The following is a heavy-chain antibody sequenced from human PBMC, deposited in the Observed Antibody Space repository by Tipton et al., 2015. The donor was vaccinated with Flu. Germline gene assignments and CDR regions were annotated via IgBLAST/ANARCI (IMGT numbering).Heavy chain of an antibody. CDR3: ARRGGGYKYLYGMDV. J-gene: IGHJ6*02. CDR2: IYYYGNT. V-gene: IGHV4-39*01. Sequence: TLSLTCTVSGGSIVDSSYYWDWIRQSPGKGLEWIGSIYYYGNTYYNPSLESRVTISVDTSKNQFYLKLTSVTAADSAVFYCARRGGGYKYLYGMDVWGHGTTVIVSS. D-gene: IGHD5-18*01. CDR1: GGSIVDSSYY.